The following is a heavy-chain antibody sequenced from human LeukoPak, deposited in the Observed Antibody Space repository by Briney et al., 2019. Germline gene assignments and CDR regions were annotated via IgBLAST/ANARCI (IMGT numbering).Heavy chain of an antibody. V-gene: IGHV3-21*01. J-gene: IGHJ4*02. CDR3: ARGASRADY. CDR1: GFTFRSYN. Sequence: GGSLRLSCAASGFTFRSYNMNWVRQAPGKRPEWVSSISGSSSYIYYADSVKGRFTISRDNAKNSLYLQMSSLRAEDTALYYCARGASRADYWGQGTLVTVSS. CDR2: ISGSSSYI.